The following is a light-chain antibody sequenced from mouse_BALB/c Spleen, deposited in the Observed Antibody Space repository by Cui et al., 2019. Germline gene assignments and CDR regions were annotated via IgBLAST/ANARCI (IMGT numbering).Light chain of an antibody. V-gene: IGKV4-72*01. Sequence: QIVLSQSPAILSASPGEKVTMTCRANSSINYIHWYQQKPGSSPKVWIYATSNLASGVPTRFSGSGSGTSYSLTISRVEAEDAATYYCQQWSSNPPMLTFGAGTKLELK. CDR3: QQWSSNPPMLT. CDR1: SSINY. CDR2: ATS. J-gene: IGKJ5*01.